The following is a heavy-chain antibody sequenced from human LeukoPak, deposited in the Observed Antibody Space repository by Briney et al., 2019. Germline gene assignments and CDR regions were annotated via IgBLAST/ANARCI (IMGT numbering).Heavy chain of an antibody. CDR3: ARVFRSGILTGYYKYYFDY. CDR2: IKQYGSEK. CDR1: GFTFSSYW. D-gene: IGHD3-9*01. V-gene: IGHV3-7*01. J-gene: IGHJ4*02. Sequence: PGGSLRLSCAASGFTFSSYWMSWVRQAPGKGLEWVANIKQYGSEKYYVDSVKGRFTISRDNAKNSLYLQMNSLRAEDTAVYYCARVFRSGILTGYYKYYFDYWGQGTLVTVSS.